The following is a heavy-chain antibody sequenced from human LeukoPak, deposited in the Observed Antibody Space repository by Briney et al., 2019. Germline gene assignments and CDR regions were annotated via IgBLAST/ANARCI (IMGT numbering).Heavy chain of an antibody. CDR2: ISSRSRNI. CDR1: GFTFSSYS. Sequence: GGSLRLSCAASGFTFSSYSMNWVRQAPGKGLEWVSSISSRSRNIYHADSVKGRFTISRDNAKNSLYLQMNSLRAEDTAVYYCARDEGSQPRNDAFDIWGQGTMVTVSS. D-gene: IGHD1-14*01. V-gene: IGHV3-21*01. J-gene: IGHJ3*02. CDR3: ARDEGSQPRNDAFDI.